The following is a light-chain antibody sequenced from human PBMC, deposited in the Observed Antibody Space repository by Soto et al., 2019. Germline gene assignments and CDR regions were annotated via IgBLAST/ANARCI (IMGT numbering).Light chain of an antibody. V-gene: IGKV2-28*01. CDR1: RSFFHSNGYNF. CDR3: MQALQSPRT. J-gene: IGKJ1*01. Sequence: DIVMTQSPLSLPAMPGGPPSIPAGLIRSFFHSNGYNFLDWYLQRPGQSPRLLIYLASNRSSGVPDRFSGSGSGTDFTLKISRVEAEDVGVYYCMQALQSPRTFGQGTKVDIK. CDR2: LAS.